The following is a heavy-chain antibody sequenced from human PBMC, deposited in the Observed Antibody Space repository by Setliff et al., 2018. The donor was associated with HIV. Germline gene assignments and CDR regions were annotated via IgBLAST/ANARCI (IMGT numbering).Heavy chain of an antibody. CDR1: GYTFTSYG. CDR2: ISAYNGNT. D-gene: IGHD3-10*01. V-gene: IGHV1-18*01. Sequence: GASVKVSCKASGYTFTSYGISWVRQAPGQGLEWMGWISAYNGNTHYAQRLQGRVTMTTDTSTRTAYMELRSLRSDDTAVYYCARERDYGSGAFDIWGQGTMVTVSS. J-gene: IGHJ3*02. CDR3: ARERDYGSGAFDI.